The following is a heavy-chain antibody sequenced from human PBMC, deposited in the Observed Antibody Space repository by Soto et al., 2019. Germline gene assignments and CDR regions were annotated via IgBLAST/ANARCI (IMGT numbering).Heavy chain of an antibody. J-gene: IGHJ4*02. CDR3: ARSFWSGSHFDY. Sequence: QVQLQQWGAGLLKPSETLSLTCAVYGGSFSGYYWSWIRQPPGKGLEWIGEINHSGSTNYNPSLKGRLTITVDTSKNQFSLKLSSVTAADTAVYYCARSFWSGSHFDYWGQGPLVTVSS. V-gene: IGHV4-34*01. CDR2: INHSGST. D-gene: IGHD3-3*01. CDR1: GGSFSGYY.